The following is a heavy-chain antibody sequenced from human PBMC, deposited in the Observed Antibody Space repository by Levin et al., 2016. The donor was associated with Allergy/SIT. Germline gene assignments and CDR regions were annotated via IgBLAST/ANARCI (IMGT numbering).Heavy chain of an antibody. CDR3: AKYSGSYYAYYYYGMDV. J-gene: IGHJ6*02. CDR2: ISGSGGST. Sequence: WIRQPPGKGLEWVSAISGSGGSTYYADSVKGRFTISRDNSKNTLYLQMNSLRAEDTAVYYCAKYSGSYYAYYYYGMDVWGQGTTVTVSS. D-gene: IGHD1-26*01. V-gene: IGHV3-23*01.